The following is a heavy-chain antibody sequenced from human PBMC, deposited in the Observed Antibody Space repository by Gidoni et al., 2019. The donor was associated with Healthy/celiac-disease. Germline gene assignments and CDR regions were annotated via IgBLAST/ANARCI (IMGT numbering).Heavy chain of an antibody. CDR3: ARPGIAVAGSDY. Sequence: EVQLVQSGAEVTKPGESLSISCQGSGYSFTSYWISWVRQMPGKGLEWLRRIYPSDSYTNYSPSFQGHVTISADKSISTAYLQWSSLKASDTAMYYCARPGIAVAGSDYWGQGTLVTVSS. CDR2: IYPSDSYT. CDR1: GYSFTSYW. D-gene: IGHD6-19*01. J-gene: IGHJ4*02. V-gene: IGHV5-10-1*03.